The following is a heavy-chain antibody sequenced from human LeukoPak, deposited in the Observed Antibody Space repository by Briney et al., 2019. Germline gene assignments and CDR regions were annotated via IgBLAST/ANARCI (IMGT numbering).Heavy chain of an antibody. D-gene: IGHD4-17*01. Sequence: GGSLRLSCAASGFTFSSYAMSWARQAPGKGLEWVSAISGSGGSTYFADSVKGRFTISRDNSKNTLYLQMNSLRAEDTAVYYCARDRWTTVTKTPDYWGQGTLVTVSS. CDR2: ISGSGGST. CDR1: GFTFSSYA. CDR3: ARDRWTTVTKTPDY. V-gene: IGHV3-23*01. J-gene: IGHJ4*02.